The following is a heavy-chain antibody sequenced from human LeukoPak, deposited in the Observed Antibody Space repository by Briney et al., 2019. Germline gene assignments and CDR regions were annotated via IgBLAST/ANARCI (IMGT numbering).Heavy chain of an antibody. J-gene: IGHJ3*02. CDR2: IYYSGST. V-gene: IGHV4-59*01. CDR1: GGSISSYY. D-gene: IGHD1-26*01. CDR3: ARGGSESPRRAFDI. Sequence: PSETLSLTCTVSGGSISSYYWSWIRQPPGKGLEWIGYIYYSGSTKYNPSLQSRVTISVDTSKNQFSLKLSSVTAADTAVYYCARGGSESPRRAFDIWGQGTMVTVSS.